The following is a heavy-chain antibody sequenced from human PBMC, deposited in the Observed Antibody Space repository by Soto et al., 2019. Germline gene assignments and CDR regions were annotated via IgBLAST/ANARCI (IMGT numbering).Heavy chain of an antibody. CDR1: GGSISSGDYY. CDR3: ARALPWFCQFPTIDHLDY. Sequence: SETLSLTGTVSGGSISSGDYYCSWIRQPPGKGLEWIVYIYYSGSTYYNPSLKSRVTISVDTSKNRFSLKLSSGTAADTPVHFCARALPWFCQFPTIDHLDYWGQGTLDTVFS. V-gene: IGHV4-30-4*01. D-gene: IGHD3-10*01. J-gene: IGHJ4*02. CDR2: IYYSGST.